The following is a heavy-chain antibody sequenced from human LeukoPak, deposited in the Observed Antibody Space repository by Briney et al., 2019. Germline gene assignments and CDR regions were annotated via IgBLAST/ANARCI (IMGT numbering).Heavy chain of an antibody. CDR1: GFTFTNHA. CDR3: ARSEGGSGYYWGVY. D-gene: IGHD5-12*01. V-gene: IGHV3-30-3*01. Sequence: GGSLRLSCAASGFTFTNHALHWVRQAPGKGLEWVALISYDGSNKYYADSVKGRFTISRDNSKNTLYLQMSSLRIEDTAVYYCARSEGGSGYYWGVYWGQGTLVTVSS. CDR2: ISYDGSNK. J-gene: IGHJ4*02.